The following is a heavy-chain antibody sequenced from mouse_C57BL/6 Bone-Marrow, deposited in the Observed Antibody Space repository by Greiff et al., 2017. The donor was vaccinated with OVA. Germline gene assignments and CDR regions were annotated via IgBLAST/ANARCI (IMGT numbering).Heavy chain of an antibody. Sequence: QVQLKQSGAELARPGASVKLSCKASGYTFTSYWITWVKQRPGQGLEWIGDIYPGSGSTNYNEKFKSKATLTVDTSSSTAYMQLSSLTSEDSAVYYCARRHGSSYDYWGQGTTLTVSS. CDR1: GYTFTSYW. CDR3: ARRHGSSYDY. V-gene: IGHV1-55*01. J-gene: IGHJ2*01. D-gene: IGHD1-1*01. CDR2: IYPGSGST.